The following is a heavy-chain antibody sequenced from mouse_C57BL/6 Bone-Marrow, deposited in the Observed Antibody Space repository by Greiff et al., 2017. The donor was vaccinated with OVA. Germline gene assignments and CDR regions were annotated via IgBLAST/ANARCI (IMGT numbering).Heavy chain of an antibody. CDR1: GYTFTDYY. Sequence: QVQLKESGAELVRPGASVKLSCKASGYTFTDYYINWVKQRPGQGLEWIARIYPGSGNTYYNEKFKGKATLTAEKSSSTAYMQLSSLTSEDSAVYFCARADYYGSSFYAMDDWGQGTSVTVSS. V-gene: IGHV1-76*01. CDR3: ARADYYGSSFYAMDD. D-gene: IGHD1-1*01. CDR2: IYPGSGNT. J-gene: IGHJ4*01.